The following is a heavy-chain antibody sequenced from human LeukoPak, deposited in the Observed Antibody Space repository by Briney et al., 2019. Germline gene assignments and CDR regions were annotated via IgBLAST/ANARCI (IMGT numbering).Heavy chain of an antibody. D-gene: IGHD4-17*01. V-gene: IGHV4-59*01. CDR1: GGSISSYY. J-gene: IGHJ4*02. CDR2: IYYSGST. CDR3: ARTTVTTVTVDY. Sequence: SETLSLTCTVSGGSISSYYWSWIRQPPGKGLEWIGYIYYSGSTNYNPSLKSRVTISVETSKNQFTLELSSVTAADTAIYYCARTTVTTVTVDYWGQGTLVTVSS.